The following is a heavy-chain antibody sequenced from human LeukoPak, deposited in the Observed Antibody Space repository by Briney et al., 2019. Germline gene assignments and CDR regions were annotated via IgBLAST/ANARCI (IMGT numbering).Heavy chain of an antibody. D-gene: IGHD3-3*01. J-gene: IGHJ6*02. CDR2: IYYSGST. Sequence: PSETLSLTCTVSGGSVSSGSYYWSWIRQPPGKGLEWIGYIYYSGSTNYNPSLKSRVTISVDTSKNQFSLKLSSVTAADTAVYYCAREGPSFWSGPDYGMDVWGQGTTVTVSS. V-gene: IGHV4-61*01. CDR3: AREGPSFWSGPDYGMDV. CDR1: GGSVSSGSYY.